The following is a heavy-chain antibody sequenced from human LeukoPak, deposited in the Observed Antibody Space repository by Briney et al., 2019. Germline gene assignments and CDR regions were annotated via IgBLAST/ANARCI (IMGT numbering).Heavy chain of an antibody. J-gene: IGHJ6*03. Sequence: GGSLRLSCAASGFTFSSYWMSWVRQAPGKGLEWVANIKQDGSEKYYVDSVEGRFTISRDNSKNTLYLQMDSLKTEDTAVYYCTTYTSYMDVWGKGTTVTVSS. V-gene: IGHV3-7*03. CDR1: GFTFSSYW. CDR2: IKQDGSEK. D-gene: IGHD2-2*02. CDR3: TTYTSYMDV.